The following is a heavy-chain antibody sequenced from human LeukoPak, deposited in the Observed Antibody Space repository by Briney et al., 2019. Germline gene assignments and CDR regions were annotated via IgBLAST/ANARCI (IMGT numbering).Heavy chain of an antibody. CDR3: ARNPYYDYVWGSYRTNWFDP. V-gene: IGHV4-4*07. J-gene: IGHJ5*02. CDR2: IYTSGST. Sequence: KPSETLSLTCTVSGGSISSYYWSWIRQPAGKGLQWIGHIYTSGSTNYNPSLKSRVTMSVDTSKNQFSLKLSSVTAADTAVYYCARNPYYDYVWGSYRTNWFDPWGQGTLVTVSS. CDR1: GGSISSYY. D-gene: IGHD3-16*02.